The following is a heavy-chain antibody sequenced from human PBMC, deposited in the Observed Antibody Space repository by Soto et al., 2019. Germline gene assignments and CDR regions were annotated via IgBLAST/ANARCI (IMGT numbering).Heavy chain of an antibody. CDR2: ISGGDGSP. J-gene: IGHJ4*02. CDR3: AKWHTYNYASLAFSGFDC. CDR1: GFTFRGYG. Sequence: GGSRRLSCVAPGFTFRGYGMTWGRKAPGKGLEWVSAISGGDGSPSYADSVKGRFTISRDNSKNTLYLHMNSLRADDTAAYYCAKWHTYNYASLAFSGFDCWGQGTQVTVSS. D-gene: IGHD2-2*01. V-gene: IGHV3-23*01.